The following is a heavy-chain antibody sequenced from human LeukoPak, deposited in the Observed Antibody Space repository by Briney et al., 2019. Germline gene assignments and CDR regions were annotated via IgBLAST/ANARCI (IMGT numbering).Heavy chain of an antibody. CDR1: GGTFSSYA. J-gene: IGHJ6*04. CDR3: ARGYSYGPPKGTADV. D-gene: IGHD5-18*01. Sequence: SVKVSCKASGGTFSSYAITWVRQAPGQGLEWMGGIIPIFGTANYAQKFQGRVTITADESTSTAYMELSSLRSEDTAVYYCARGYSYGPPKGTADVWGKGTTVTVSS. CDR2: IIPIFGTA. V-gene: IGHV1-69*13.